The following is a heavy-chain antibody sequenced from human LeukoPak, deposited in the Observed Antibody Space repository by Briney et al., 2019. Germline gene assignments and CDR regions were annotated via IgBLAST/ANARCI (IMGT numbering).Heavy chain of an antibody. J-gene: IGHJ4*02. V-gene: IGHV3-74*01. Sequence: GGSLRLSCAASGXTFSTYWMHWVRQAPGKGLVWLSRISSDGSSTNYADSVKGRFTISRDNAKNTLYLQMNSLRAEDTAVYYCARDYGEGGYYFDYWGQGTLVTVSS. D-gene: IGHD4-17*01. CDR3: ARDYGEGGYYFDY. CDR2: ISSDGSST. CDR1: GXTFSTYW.